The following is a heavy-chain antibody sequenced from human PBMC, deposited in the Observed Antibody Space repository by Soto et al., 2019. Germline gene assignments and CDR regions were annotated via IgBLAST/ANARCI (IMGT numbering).Heavy chain of an antibody. J-gene: IGHJ4*02. V-gene: IGHV1-18*01. Sequence: QVQLVQSGAEVKKPGASVKVSCKASGYTFTNYGISWVRQAPGQGLEWMGWISAYNGNTKYAQNLQGRVTMTTDTATRTAYMELRSPRSDDTAGDYWGRTLPPIDYWGQGAMVTSSS. CDR3: GRTLPPIDY. CDR1: GYTFTNYG. D-gene: IGHD1-26*01. CDR2: ISAYNGNT.